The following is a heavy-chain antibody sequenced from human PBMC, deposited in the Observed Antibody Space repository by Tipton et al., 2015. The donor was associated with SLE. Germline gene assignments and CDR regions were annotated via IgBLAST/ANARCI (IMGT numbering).Heavy chain of an antibody. CDR3: ARVRGRGYFQH. CDR1: GGSISSYY. V-gene: IGHV4-59*07. D-gene: IGHD3-10*01. J-gene: IGHJ1*01. CDR2: IYYSGST. Sequence: TLSLTCTVPGGSISSYYWSWIRQPPGKGLEWIGYIYYSGSTNYNPSLKSRVTISVDTSKNQFSLKLSSGTAADTAVYYCARVRGRGYFQHWGQGTLVTVSS.